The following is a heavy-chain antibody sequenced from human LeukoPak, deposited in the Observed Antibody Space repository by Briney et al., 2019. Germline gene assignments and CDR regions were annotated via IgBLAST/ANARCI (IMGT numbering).Heavy chain of an antibody. J-gene: IGHJ4*02. V-gene: IGHV3-66*01. D-gene: IGHD6-13*01. Sequence: GGSLRLSCAASGFTVSSNYMSWVRQAPGKGLEWVSVIYSGGSTYYADSVKGRFTISRDNSKNTLYLQMNSLRAEDTAVYYCASEGLGTAAGNFDYWGQGTLVTVSS. CDR1: GFTVSSNY. CDR3: ASEGLGTAAGNFDY. CDR2: IYSGGST.